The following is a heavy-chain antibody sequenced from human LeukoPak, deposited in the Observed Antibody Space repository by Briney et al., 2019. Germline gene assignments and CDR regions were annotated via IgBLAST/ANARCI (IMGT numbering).Heavy chain of an antibody. J-gene: IGHJ4*02. CDR2: ISGSGGST. CDR1: GFTFSGYA. Sequence: GGSLRLSCAASGFTFSGYAMSWVRQAPGKGLEWVSAISGSGGSTYYADSVKGRLTISRDNSKNTLYLQMNSLRAEDTAVYYCAKEISSSRVYYFDYWGQGTLVTVSS. V-gene: IGHV3-23*01. D-gene: IGHD2-2*01. CDR3: AKEISSSRVYYFDY.